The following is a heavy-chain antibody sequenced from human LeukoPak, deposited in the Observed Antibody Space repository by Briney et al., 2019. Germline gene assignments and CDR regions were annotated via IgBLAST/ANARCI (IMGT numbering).Heavy chain of an antibody. Sequence: PGGSLRLSCAASGFTFSSYSMNWVRQAPGKGLEWVSSISSSSSYIYYADSVQGRFTISRDNAKNSLYLQMNSLRAEDTAVYYCARDEVRYYDSSGYYYGPPFDYWGQGTLVTVSS. CDR1: GFTFSSYS. J-gene: IGHJ4*02. D-gene: IGHD3-22*01. CDR3: ARDEVRYYDSSGYYYGPPFDY. CDR2: ISSSSSYI. V-gene: IGHV3-21*01.